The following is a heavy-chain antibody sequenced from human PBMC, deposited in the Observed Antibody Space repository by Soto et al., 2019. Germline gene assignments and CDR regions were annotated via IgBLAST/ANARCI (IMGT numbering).Heavy chain of an antibody. D-gene: IGHD3-22*01. CDR2: MNPNSGYT. CDR3: ARWIDRSGPWGFQH. Sequence: QVQLVQSGAEVKKPGASVKVSCKASGYTFTNYDINWVRQATGQGLEWMGWMNPNSGYTAYAQKLQGRVTMTRSTSIRTAYKELSNVRSDDTAVYYCARWIDRSGPWGFQHWGQGTLVSVFS. CDR1: GYTFTNYD. J-gene: IGHJ1*01. V-gene: IGHV1-8*01.